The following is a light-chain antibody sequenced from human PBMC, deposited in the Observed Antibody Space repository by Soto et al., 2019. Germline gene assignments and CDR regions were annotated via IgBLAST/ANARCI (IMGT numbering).Light chain of an antibody. J-gene: IGKJ5*01. CDR1: QSLSAI. V-gene: IGKV3-15*01. Sequence: EIVRTQSEATLSVSPGEIAILSCRASQSLSAILAWYQQKPGEAPRLLIYGASTRATGIPARFSGSGSGTEFTLTISSLQSEDFALFYCQQYNKWPLITFGQGTRLEIK. CDR3: QQYNKWPLIT. CDR2: GAS.